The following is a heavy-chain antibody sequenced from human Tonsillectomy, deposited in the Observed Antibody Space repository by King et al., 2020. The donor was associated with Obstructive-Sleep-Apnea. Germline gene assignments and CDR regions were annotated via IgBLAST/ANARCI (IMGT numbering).Heavy chain of an antibody. CDR1: GGTFSSYA. J-gene: IGHJ4*02. CDR3: ARAQTPGIAAAGTFDY. CDR2: IIPILGIA. Sequence: QLVQSGAEVKKPGSSVKVSCKASGGTFSSYAISWVRQAPGQGLEWMGGIIPILGIANYAQKFQGRVTITADKSTRTAYMELSSLRSEDTAVYYCARAQTPGIAAAGTFDYWGQGTLVTVSS. D-gene: IGHD6-13*01. V-gene: IGHV1-69*10.